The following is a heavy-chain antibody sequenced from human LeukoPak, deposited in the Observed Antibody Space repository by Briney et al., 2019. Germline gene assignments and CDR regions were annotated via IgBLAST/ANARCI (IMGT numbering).Heavy chain of an antibody. CDR3: AKDTPMPPSGTMVRGVIAPPARKNFDY. CDR1: GFTFSSYA. Sequence: GGSLRLSCAASGFTFSSYAMSWVRQAPGKGLEWVSAISGSGGSTYYADSVKGRFTISRDNSKNTLYLQMNSLRAEDTALYYCAKDTPMPPSGTMVRGVIAPPARKNFDYWGQGTLVTVSS. V-gene: IGHV3-23*01. D-gene: IGHD3-10*01. J-gene: IGHJ4*02. CDR2: ISGSGGST.